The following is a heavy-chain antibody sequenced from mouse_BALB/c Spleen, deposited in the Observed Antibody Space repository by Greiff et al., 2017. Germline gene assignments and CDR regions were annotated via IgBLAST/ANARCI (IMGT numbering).Heavy chain of an antibody. CDR1: GYTFTSYW. D-gene: IGHD2-1*01. Sequence: QVQLQQPGAELVKPGASVKMSCKASGYTFTSYWMHWVKQRPGQGLEWIGTIDPSDSYTSYNQKFKGKATLTVDTSSSTAYMQLSSLTSEDSAVYYCTPVYGNYAWFAYWGQGTLVTVSA. J-gene: IGHJ3*01. CDR3: TPVYGNYAWFAY. CDR2: IDPSDSYT. V-gene: IGHV1S127*01.